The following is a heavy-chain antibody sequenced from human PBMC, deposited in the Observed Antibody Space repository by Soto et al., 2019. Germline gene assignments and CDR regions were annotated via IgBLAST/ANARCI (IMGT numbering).Heavy chain of an antibody. V-gene: IGHV4-59*01. Sequence: SETLSLTCSVSGGSISGSYWSWIRQSPGKGLEWLGYVYYTGSTNYSPSLRSRVTISVDTSKNQFSLKLSSVTAADTAVYYCARDRPARASGYPLSPPYYYYVMDVWGQGTTVTVSS. J-gene: IGHJ6*02. CDR2: VYYTGST. CDR3: ARDRPARASGYPLSPPYYYYVMDV. CDR1: GGSISGSY. D-gene: IGHD5-12*01.